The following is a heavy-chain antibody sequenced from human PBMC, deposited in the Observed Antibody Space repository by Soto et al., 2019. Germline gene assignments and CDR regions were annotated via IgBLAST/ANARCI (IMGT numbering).Heavy chain of an antibody. D-gene: IGHD6-13*01. CDR2: IYSGGST. J-gene: IGHJ6*03. CDR3: ARGPSSSSWYEGYYYYMDV. V-gene: IGHV3-66*01. CDR1: GFTVSSNY. Sequence: EVQLVESGGGLVQPGGSLRLSCAASGFTVSSNYMSWVRQAPGKGLEWVSVIYSGGSTYYADSVKGRFTISRDNSKNTRYLQMNSLRAEDTAVYYCARGPSSSSWYEGYYYYMDVWGKGTTVTVSS.